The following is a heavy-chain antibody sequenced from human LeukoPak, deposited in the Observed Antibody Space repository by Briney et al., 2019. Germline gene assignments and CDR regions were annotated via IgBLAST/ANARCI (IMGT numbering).Heavy chain of an antibody. D-gene: IGHD3-3*01. Sequence: GGSLRLSCAASGFTFSSYAMHWVRQAPGKGLEWVAVISYDGSNKYYADSVKGRSTISRDNSKNTLYLQMNSLRAEDTAVYYCATHRDDYYDFWSGYPADWGQGTLVTVSS. J-gene: IGHJ4*02. V-gene: IGHV3-30*04. CDR1: GFTFSSYA. CDR3: ATHRDDYYDFWSGYPAD. CDR2: ISYDGSNK.